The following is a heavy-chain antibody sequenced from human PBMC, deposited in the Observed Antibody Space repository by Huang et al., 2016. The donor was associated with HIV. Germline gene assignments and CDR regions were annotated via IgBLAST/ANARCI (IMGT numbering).Heavy chain of an antibody. V-gene: IGHV1-69*11. J-gene: IGHJ4*02. Sequence: QVHLVQSGAEVKKPGSSVKVSCKASGDSFTSLPINWVRPAPGQGLEWVGWLVPMLVSATYGHKFRGRVTISADESTSTSYIELSRLRSDDTAMYYCATSTPMLGESGGWSGKVVITENVPYVDWGQGTLVTVSS. CDR2: LVPMLVSA. CDR1: GDSFTSLP. CDR3: ATSTPMLGESGGWSGKVVITENVPYVD. D-gene: IGHD3-22*01.